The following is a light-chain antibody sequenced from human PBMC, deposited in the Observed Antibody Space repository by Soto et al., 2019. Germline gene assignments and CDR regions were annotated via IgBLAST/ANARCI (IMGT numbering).Light chain of an antibody. CDR3: QQYDSPWT. CDR1: QGVSSNY. Sequence: IVFTQSPGTLSLSPGERATLSCRASQGVSSNYLAWYQQKPGLAPRLVISDTSDRATGIPDRFSGSGSGTDFTLTISRLEPEDSAVYYCQQYDSPWTFGQGTKVDNK. V-gene: IGKV3-20*01. J-gene: IGKJ1*01. CDR2: DTS.